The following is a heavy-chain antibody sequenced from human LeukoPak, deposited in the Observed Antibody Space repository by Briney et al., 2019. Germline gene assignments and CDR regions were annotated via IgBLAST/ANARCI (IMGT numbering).Heavy chain of an antibody. CDR3: AKDQGEWELLRNWFDP. D-gene: IGHD1-26*01. V-gene: IGHV3-30*18. Sequence: PGGSLRLSCAASGFTFSSYGMHWVRQAPGKGLEWVAVISYDGSNKYYADSVKGRFTISRDNSKNTLYLQMNSLRAEDTAVYYCAKDQGEWELLRNWFDPWGQGTLVTVSS. CDR2: ISYDGSNK. J-gene: IGHJ5*02. CDR1: GFTFSSYG.